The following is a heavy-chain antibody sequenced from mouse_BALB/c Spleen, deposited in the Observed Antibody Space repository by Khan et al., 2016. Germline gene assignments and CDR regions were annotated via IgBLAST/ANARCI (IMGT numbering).Heavy chain of an antibody. CDR1: GFDFSRYW. CDR3: ARAGYYGYLAY. CDR2: INPDSYTI. J-gene: IGHJ3*01. D-gene: IGHD1-1*01. Sequence: EVKLLESGGGLVHPGGSLKLSCAASGFDFSRYWMSWVRQAPGKGLEWIGEINPDSYTINYTPSLKDKFIISRDNAKNTLYLQMSKVRSEDTALYGGARAGYYGYLAYWGQGTLVTVSA. V-gene: IGHV4-1*02.